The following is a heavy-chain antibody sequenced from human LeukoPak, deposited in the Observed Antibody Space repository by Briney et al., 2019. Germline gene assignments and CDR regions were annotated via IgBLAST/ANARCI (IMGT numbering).Heavy chain of an antibody. CDR3: ARGGAARLHFQN. D-gene: IGHD6-6*01. CDR2: IYHSGST. V-gene: IGHV4-59*01. Sequence: SETLSLTCTVSGGSISTYYWNWIRQPPGKGLEWIGYIYHSGSTNYNPSLQSRVTIPVDTSKNRFSLNLNSVTAADTAVYYCARGGAARLHFQNWGQGTLVTVSS. J-gene: IGHJ1*01. CDR1: GGSISTYY.